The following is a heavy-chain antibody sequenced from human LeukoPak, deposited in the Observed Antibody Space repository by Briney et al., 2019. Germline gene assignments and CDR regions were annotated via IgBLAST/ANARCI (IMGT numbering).Heavy chain of an antibody. CDR1: AASITNTNDC. J-gene: IGHJ4*02. V-gene: IGHV4-39*02. Sequence: SHTLSLTCTVSAASITNTNDCCGWIRRPPGKGLEYIGSLVYSSSTSYNPALKSRGTMSIDTYKNHLSLKMNSVTAADTAVYYCAGLFVGEYYGSGYYFDDWGQGTLVTVTS. CDR3: AGLFVGEYYGSGYYFDD. CDR2: LVYSSST. D-gene: IGHD3-10*01.